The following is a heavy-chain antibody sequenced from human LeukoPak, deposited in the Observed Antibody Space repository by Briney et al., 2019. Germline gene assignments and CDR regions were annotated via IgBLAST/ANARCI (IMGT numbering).Heavy chain of an antibody. Sequence: GESLKISCKGSGYSFTSYWIGWVRQMPGKGLEWMGIIYPGDSDTRYSPSFQGQVTISANKSISTAYLQWSSLKASDTAVYYCARGYDILTGYGYYFDYWGQGTLVTVSS. CDR3: ARGYDILTGYGYYFDY. J-gene: IGHJ4*02. CDR1: GYSFTSYW. CDR2: IYPGDSDT. V-gene: IGHV5-51*01. D-gene: IGHD3-9*01.